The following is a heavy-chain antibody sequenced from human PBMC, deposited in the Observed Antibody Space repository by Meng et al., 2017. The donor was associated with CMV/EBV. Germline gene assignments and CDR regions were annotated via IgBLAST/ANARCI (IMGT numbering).Heavy chain of an antibody. Sequence: GESLKISCAASGFTFSSYAMHWVRQAPGKGLEWVAVISYDGSNKYYADSVKGRFTISRDNSKNTLYLQMSSLRAEDTAVYYCARSGGDFIVVVPAAADFDYWGQGTLVTVSS. J-gene: IGHJ4*02. V-gene: IGHV3-30-3*01. CDR3: ARSGGDFIVVVPAAADFDY. CDR2: ISYDGSNK. D-gene: IGHD2-2*01. CDR1: GFTFSSYA.